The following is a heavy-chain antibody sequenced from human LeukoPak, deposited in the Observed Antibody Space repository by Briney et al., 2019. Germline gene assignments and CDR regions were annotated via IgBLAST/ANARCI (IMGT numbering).Heavy chain of an antibody. CDR1: GGTFSSYA. CDR3: AREMATITRIYYYYGMDV. D-gene: IGHD5-24*01. J-gene: IGHJ6*02. Sequence: SVKVSCKASGGTFSSYAISWVRQAPGQGLEWMGRIIPILGIANYAQKFQGRVTITADKSTSTAYMELSSLRSEDTAVYYCAREMATITRIYYYYGMDVWGQGTTATVSS. CDR2: IIPILGIA. V-gene: IGHV1-69*04.